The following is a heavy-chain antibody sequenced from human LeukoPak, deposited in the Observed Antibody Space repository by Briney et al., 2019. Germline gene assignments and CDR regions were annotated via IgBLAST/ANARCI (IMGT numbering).Heavy chain of an antibody. CDR1: GGSISSSSYY. D-gene: IGHD2-2*01. Sequence: PSETLSLTCTVSGGSISSSSYYWGWIRQPPGKGLEWIGSIYYSGSTYYNPSLKSRVTISVDTSKNQFSLKLSSVTATDTAVYYCSAIVPAARTYDAFDIWGQGAMVTVSS. J-gene: IGHJ3*02. V-gene: IGHV4-39*01. CDR3: SAIVPAARTYDAFDI. CDR2: IYYSGST.